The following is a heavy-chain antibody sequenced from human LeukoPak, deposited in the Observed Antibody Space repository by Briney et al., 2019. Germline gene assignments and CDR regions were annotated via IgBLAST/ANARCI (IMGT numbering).Heavy chain of an antibody. V-gene: IGHV4-30-4*08. CDR1: GGSISSGDYY. J-gene: IGHJ3*02. D-gene: IGHD2-2*01. CDR2: IYYSGST. Sequence: KSSETLSLTCTVSGGSISSGDYYWSWIRQPPGKGLEWIGYIYYSGSTHYNPSLKSRVTISVDTSKNQFSLKLSSVTAADTAVYYCARDCSSTSCYRNLDAFDIWGQGTMVTVSS. CDR3: ARDCSSTSCYRNLDAFDI.